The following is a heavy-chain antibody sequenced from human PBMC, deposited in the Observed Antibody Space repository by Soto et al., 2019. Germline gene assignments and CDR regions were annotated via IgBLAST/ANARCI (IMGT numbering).Heavy chain of an antibody. CDR2: IHHSGST. CDR3: GRAVYGGNSGDY. J-gene: IGHJ4*02. Sequence: QVQLQESGPGLVKPSETLSLTCAVSGGSISGTNWWSWVRQPPGQGLEWIGEIHHSGSTHYNPSHKSQVPISVDKSRNLFSLKLISVTAADTAVYYCGRAVYGGNSGDYWGQGTLVTVSS. CDR1: GGSISGTNW. V-gene: IGHV4-4*02. D-gene: IGHD2-21*01.